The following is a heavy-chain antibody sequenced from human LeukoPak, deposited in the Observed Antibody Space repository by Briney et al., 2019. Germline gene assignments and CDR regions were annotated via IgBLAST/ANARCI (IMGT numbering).Heavy chain of an antibody. D-gene: IGHD4-17*01. V-gene: IGHV1-18*01. CDR2: ISVHSDNT. Sequence: ASVKVSCKTSGYTFTRYGINWVRQAPGQGLEWMGWISVHSDNTNYAQKFQGRVTMTKDTSTNTAYMELRSLTSDDTAVYYCARVPSTVTPYPPDYWGQGTLVTVSS. CDR1: GYTFTRYG. CDR3: ARVPSTVTPYPPDY. J-gene: IGHJ4*02.